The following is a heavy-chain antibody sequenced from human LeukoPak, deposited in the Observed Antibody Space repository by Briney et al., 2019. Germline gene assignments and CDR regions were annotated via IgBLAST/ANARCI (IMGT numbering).Heavy chain of an antibody. D-gene: IGHD3-10*01. V-gene: IGHV3-9*01. J-gene: IGHJ4*02. CDR3: AKDPTPMVRGVILNYFDY. CDR1: GFTFSSYA. CDR2: ISWNSGSI. Sequence: PGGSLRLSCAASGFTFSSYAMHWVRQAPGKGLEWVSGISWNSGSIGYADSVKGRFTISRDNAKNSLYLQMNSLRAEDTALYYCAKDPTPMVRGVILNYFDYWGQGTLVTVSS.